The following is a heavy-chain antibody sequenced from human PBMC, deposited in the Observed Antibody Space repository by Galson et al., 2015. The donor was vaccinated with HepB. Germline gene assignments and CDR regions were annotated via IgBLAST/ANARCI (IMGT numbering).Heavy chain of an antibody. CDR3: ASSEGYYDFWSGPDY. V-gene: IGHV1-2*02. D-gene: IGHD3-3*01. Sequence: SVKVSCKASGYTFTGYYMHWVRQAPGQGLEWMGWINPNSGGTNYAQKFQGRVTMTRDTSISTAYMELSRLRSDDTAVYYCASSEGYYDFWSGPDYWGQGTLVTVSS. J-gene: IGHJ4*02. CDR1: GYTFTGYY. CDR2: INPNSGGT.